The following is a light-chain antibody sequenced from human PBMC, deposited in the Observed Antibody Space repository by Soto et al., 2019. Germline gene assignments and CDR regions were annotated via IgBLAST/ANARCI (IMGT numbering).Light chain of an antibody. J-gene: IGKJ2*01. CDR2: GAS. CDR3: QQYHSSPVT. V-gene: IGKV3-20*01. Sequence: EIVVTQSPGTLSLSPGERATLSCRASQSVSSSYLAWYQQKPGQGPRLLIYGASSRATGIPDRFSGSGSGTDFTLTISRLEPEDFAVYYCQQYHSSPVTFGQGTKLEIK. CDR1: QSVSSSY.